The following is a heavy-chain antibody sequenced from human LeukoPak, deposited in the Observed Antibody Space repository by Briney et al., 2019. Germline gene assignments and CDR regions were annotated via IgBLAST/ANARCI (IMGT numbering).Heavy chain of an antibody. V-gene: IGHV3-21*01. CDR3: GRAAYRQGPRGFDY. CDR1: EFTFSSYT. Sequence: GGSLRLSCAASEFTFSSYTMNWVRQAPGKGLEWVSSISSTSSYIYYADSVKGRFTLSRDNAKNSLYLQMNSLRAEDTAVYYCGRAAYRQGPRGFDYWGQGTLVTVSS. J-gene: IGHJ4*02. D-gene: IGHD5-18*01. CDR2: ISSTSSYI.